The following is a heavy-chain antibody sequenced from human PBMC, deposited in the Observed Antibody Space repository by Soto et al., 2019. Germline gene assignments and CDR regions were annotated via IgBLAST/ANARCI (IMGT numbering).Heavy chain of an antibody. CDR3: ARGRSAVTTDYYYGMDV. Sequence: QVQLVESGGGVVQPGRSLRLSCAASGFTFSSYGMHWVRQAPGKGLEWVAVIWYDGSNKYYADSVKGRFTISRDNSKNTLYLQMNSLRAEDTAVYYCARGRSAVTTDYYYGMDVWGQGTTVTVSS. CDR2: IWYDGSNK. V-gene: IGHV3-33*01. D-gene: IGHD4-17*01. J-gene: IGHJ6*02. CDR1: GFTFSSYG.